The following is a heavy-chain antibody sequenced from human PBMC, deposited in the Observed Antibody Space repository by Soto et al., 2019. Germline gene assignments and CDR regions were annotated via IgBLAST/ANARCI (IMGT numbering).Heavy chain of an antibody. V-gene: IGHV3-30-3*01. Sequence: GGSLRLSCAASGFTFSSYAMHWVRQAPGKGLEWVAVISYDGSNKYYADSVKGRFTISRDNSKNTLYLQMNSLRAEDTAVYYCARDSIRFLEWLSPPASVPYYYYGMDVWGQGTTVTVSS. CDR2: ISYDGSNK. CDR1: GFTFSSYA. D-gene: IGHD3-3*01. CDR3: ARDSIRFLEWLSPPASVPYYYYGMDV. J-gene: IGHJ6*02.